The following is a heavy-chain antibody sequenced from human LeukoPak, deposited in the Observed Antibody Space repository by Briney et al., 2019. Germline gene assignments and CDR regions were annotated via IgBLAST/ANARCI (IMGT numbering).Heavy chain of an antibody. CDR2: IIPIFGTA. J-gene: IGHJ6*03. D-gene: IGHD4-17*01. CDR3: ARVNTVTTMRYYYMDV. V-gene: IGHV1-69*06. CDR1: GGTFSSYA. Sequence: SVKVSCKASGGTFSSYAISWVRQAPGQGLEWMGGIIPIFGTANYAQKFQGRVTITADKSTSTAYMELSSLRSEDTAVYYCARVNTVTTMRYYYMDVWGKGTTVTVSS.